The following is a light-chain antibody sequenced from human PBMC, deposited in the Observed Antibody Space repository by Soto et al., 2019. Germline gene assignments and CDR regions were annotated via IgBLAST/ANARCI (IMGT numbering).Light chain of an antibody. CDR1: QGISSY. Sequence: DIPLTQSPSFLSASVGDRVTITCRASQGISSYLAWYQQKPGKAPKLLIYAASTLQSGVPSRFSGSGSGTEFTLTISRLQPEDFATYYCQQLNRYPVTFGQGTRLEIK. CDR3: QQLNRYPVT. J-gene: IGKJ5*01. CDR2: AAS. V-gene: IGKV1-9*01.